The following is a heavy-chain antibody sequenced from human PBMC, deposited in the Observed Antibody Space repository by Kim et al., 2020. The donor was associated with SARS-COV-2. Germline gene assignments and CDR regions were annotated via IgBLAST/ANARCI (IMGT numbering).Heavy chain of an antibody. Sequence: GGSLRLSCRSSGFRFGDYLMSWSRQAPGEGLEWVALISGSTDGGTREYAASVRGRFTISREDSKNTAYLEMRNLRPDDTGVYFCSRGLYGTSYYFDSWGQGTLVTVSS. CDR1: GFRFGDYL. CDR2: ISGSTDGGTR. J-gene: IGHJ4*02. D-gene: IGHD3-16*01. V-gene: IGHV3-49*03. CDR3: SRGLYGTSYYFDS.